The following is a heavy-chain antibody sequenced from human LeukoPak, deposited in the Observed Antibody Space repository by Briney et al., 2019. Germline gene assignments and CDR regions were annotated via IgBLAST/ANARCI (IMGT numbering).Heavy chain of an antibody. J-gene: IGHJ5*02. CDR3: ARTLMLRYSSSWYNWFDP. CDR1: GYTFTGYY. CDR2: INPNSGGT. D-gene: IGHD6-13*01. V-gene: IGHV1-2*02. Sequence: ASVKVSCKASGYTFTGYYMHWVRQAPGQGLEWMGWINPNSGGTNYAQKFQGRVTMTRDTSISTAYMELSRLRSDDTAVYYCARTLMLRYSSSWYNWFDPWGQGTLVTVSS.